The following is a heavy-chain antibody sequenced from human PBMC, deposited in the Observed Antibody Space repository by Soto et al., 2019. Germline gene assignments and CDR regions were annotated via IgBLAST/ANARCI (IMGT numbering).Heavy chain of an antibody. D-gene: IGHD2-2*01. CDR2: INAGNGNT. Sequence: VLVKVSRKASGYSFSSYAMHWVSKEHGQRLEWMGWINAGNGNTKYSQKFQGRVTITRDASASTAYMELSSLRSEDTAVYYCARVILYCSSTSCPLDAFDISGQGTMVTVSS. CDR1: GYSFSSYA. J-gene: IGHJ3*02. V-gene: IGHV1-3*01. CDR3: ARVILYCSSTSCPLDAFDI.